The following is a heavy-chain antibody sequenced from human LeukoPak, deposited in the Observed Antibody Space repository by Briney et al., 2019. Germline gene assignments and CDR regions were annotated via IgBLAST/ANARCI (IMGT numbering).Heavy chain of an antibody. Sequence: SVKVSCKASGGTFSNFAISWVRQAPGQGLEWMGGIIPIFDTADYAQKFRGRVTITADESTSTAYLELSGLRPEDTAVYYCARDLVGSAISYSSGAWDYWGQGTLVTVSS. CDR3: ARDLVGSAISYSSGAWDY. D-gene: IGHD3-10*01. J-gene: IGHJ4*02. V-gene: IGHV1-69*13. CDR2: IIPIFDTA. CDR1: GGTFSNFA.